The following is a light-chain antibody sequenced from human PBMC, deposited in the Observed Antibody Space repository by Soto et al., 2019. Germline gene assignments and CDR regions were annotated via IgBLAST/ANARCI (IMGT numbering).Light chain of an antibody. CDR1: QDINSY. CDR3: QQYNIYPLT. V-gene: IGKV1D-16*01. Sequence: DVQMTQSPSSLSASVGDRVTITCRASQDINSYLAWYQQKPGNAPKSLIYGASSLQTGVPSRFTGSEYGTDFTLTIRNLQPEDSATYYCQQYNIYPLTFGGGTKVEIK. CDR2: GAS. J-gene: IGKJ4*01.